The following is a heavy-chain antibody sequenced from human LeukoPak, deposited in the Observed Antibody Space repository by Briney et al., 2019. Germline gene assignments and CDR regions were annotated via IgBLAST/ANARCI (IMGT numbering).Heavy chain of an antibody. J-gene: IGHJ4*02. CDR1: GFTFSSYG. V-gene: IGHV3-23*01. D-gene: IGHD4-17*01. CDR2: ISTGGGST. Sequence: GGSLRLSCAASGFTFSSYGMSWVRQAPGKGLEWVSAISTGGGSTYYADSVKGRLTISRDNSKNTLYLQMNSLRAEDTAVYYCARVVDHDYGDYYLDYWGQGTLVTVSS. CDR3: ARVVDHDYGDYYLDY.